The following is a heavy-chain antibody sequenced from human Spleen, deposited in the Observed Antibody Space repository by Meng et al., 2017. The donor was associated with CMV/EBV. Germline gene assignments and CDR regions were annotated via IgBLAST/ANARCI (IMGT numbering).Heavy chain of an antibody. V-gene: IGHV1-2*02. CDR1: AYTFSDYY. CDR2: SSPNSGAT. Sequence: ASVKVSCKASAYTFSDYYIHWVRQAPGQRPEWMGWSSPNSGATLSAQRFQGRVTLTRDTSSSTAYMELSRLTSNDTAVYYFDREAKDNSINFDSWGQGTLVTVSS. CDR3: DREAKDNSINFDS. J-gene: IGHJ4*02. D-gene: IGHD4-11*01.